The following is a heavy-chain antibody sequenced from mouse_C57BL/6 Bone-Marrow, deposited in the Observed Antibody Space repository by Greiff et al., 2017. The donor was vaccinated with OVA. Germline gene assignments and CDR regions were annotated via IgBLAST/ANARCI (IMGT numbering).Heavy chain of an antibody. D-gene: IGHD2-14*01. CDR1: GYSFTDYN. CDR3: ERKGEYDDAMDY. Sequence: VHVKQSGPELVKPGASVKISCKASGYSFTDYNMNWVKQSNGTSLEWIGVINPNYGTTSYNQKFKGKATLTVDQSSSTAYMQRNSQTSADSSVYYCERKGEYDDAMDYWGQGTAVTVSS. CDR2: INPNYGTT. V-gene: IGHV1-39*01. J-gene: IGHJ4*01.